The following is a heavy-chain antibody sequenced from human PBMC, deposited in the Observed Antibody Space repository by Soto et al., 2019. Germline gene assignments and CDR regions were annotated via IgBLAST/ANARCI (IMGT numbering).Heavy chain of an antibody. CDR1: GGTFSSYA. D-gene: IGHD3-22*01. CDR2: IIPIFGTA. J-gene: IGHJ4*02. V-gene: IGHV1-69*06. CDR3: ARDEELDSSGYYYPHYFDY. Sequence: ASVKVSFKASGGTFSSYAISWLRQAPGQGLEWMGGIIPIFGTANYAQKFQGRVTITADKSTSTAYMELSSLRSEDTAVYYCARDEELDSSGYYYPHYFDYWGQGTLVTVS.